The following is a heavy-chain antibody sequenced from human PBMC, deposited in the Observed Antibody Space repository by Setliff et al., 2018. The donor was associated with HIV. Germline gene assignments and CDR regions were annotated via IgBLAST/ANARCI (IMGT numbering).Heavy chain of an antibody. CDR2: THASGNT. CDR3: ARHRDGGTYPLDY. V-gene: IGHV4-4*07. CDR1: GGSISGDF. J-gene: IGHJ4*02. Sequence: SETLSLTCTVSGGSISGDFWTWIRQPAGEGLEWIGRTHASGNTRYNPSLKSRVTISLDTSKTRFSLQLTSVTAADTAVYYCARHRDGGTYPLDYWGQGTLVTVSS. D-gene: IGHD1-26*01.